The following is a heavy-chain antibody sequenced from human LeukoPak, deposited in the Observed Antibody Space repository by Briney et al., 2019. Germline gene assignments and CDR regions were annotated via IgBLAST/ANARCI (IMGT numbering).Heavy chain of an antibody. V-gene: IGHV3-23*01. Sequence: GGSLRLSCAASRFTFSIYAMNWGRQAPGKGLEWVSGISGSGISTYYVDSVKGRFTISRNNSKNTLYLQMNSLRAADTAVYYCAKGTEKTRPYFFDYWGQGTLVTVSS. J-gene: IGHJ4*02. CDR2: ISGSGIST. CDR3: AKGTEKTRPYFFDY. CDR1: RFTFSIYA. D-gene: IGHD1-14*01.